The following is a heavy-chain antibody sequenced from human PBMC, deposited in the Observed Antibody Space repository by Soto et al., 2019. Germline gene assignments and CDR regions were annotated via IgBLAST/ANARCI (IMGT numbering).Heavy chain of an antibody. CDR3: ATQPGGYSYGYDY. Sequence: PGGSLRLSCAASGFTFSSYWVSWVRQAPGKGLEWVANIKQDGSEKYYVDSVKGRFTISRDNAKNSLYLQMNSLRAEDTAVYYCATQPGGYSYGYDYWGQGTLVTVSS. D-gene: IGHD5-18*01. CDR2: IKQDGSEK. J-gene: IGHJ4*02. CDR1: GFTFSSYW. V-gene: IGHV3-7*01.